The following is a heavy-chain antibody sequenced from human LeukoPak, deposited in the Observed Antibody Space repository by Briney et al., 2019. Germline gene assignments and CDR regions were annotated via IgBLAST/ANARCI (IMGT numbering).Heavy chain of an antibody. Sequence: GGSLRLSCAASGFTFSSYAMSWVRQAPGKGLEWVSAISGSGGSTYYADSVKGRFTISRDNSKNTLYLQMNSLRAEDTAVYYCAKVARIKYYYDSSGSRPDYWGQGTLVTVS. V-gene: IGHV3-23*01. J-gene: IGHJ4*02. CDR3: AKVARIKYYYDSSGSRPDY. CDR1: GFTFSSYA. D-gene: IGHD3-22*01. CDR2: ISGSGGST.